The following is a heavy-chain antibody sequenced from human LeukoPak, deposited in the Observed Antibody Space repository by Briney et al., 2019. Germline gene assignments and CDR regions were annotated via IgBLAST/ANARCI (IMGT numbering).Heavy chain of an antibody. V-gene: IGHV4-59*01. CDR1: GGSISGYY. Sequence: SETLSLTCTVSGGSISGYYWSWIRQPPGKGLEWIGYIYYSGGTNYDPSLKSRVTISVDTSKNQFSLKLTSVTAADTAVYYCARGKGVGVNPLDYWGQGTLVTVSS. CDR2: IYYSGGT. CDR3: ARGKGVGVNPLDY. J-gene: IGHJ4*02. D-gene: IGHD1-26*01.